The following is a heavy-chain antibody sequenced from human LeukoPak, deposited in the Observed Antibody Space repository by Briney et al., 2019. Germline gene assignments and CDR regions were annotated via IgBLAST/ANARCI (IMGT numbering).Heavy chain of an antibody. Sequence: QPGGSLRLSCAASGFRFTDYSMSWVRQAPGKGLEWVAGLGRSGEYKYYADSVKGRFTISRDNSKDTVSLQMNSLRAEDSAIYFSVKDRPCETCMPMDAWGQGTTVTVSS. D-gene: IGHD2-2*01. CDR3: VKDRPCETCMPMDA. CDR2: LGRSGEYK. CDR1: GFRFTDYS. V-gene: IGHV3-23*01. J-gene: IGHJ6*02.